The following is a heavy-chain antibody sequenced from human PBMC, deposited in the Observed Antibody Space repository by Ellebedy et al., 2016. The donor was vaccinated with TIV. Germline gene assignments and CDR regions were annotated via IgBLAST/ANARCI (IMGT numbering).Heavy chain of an antibody. CDR1: GFDFSRFA. D-gene: IGHD3-9*01. J-gene: IGHJ6*02. Sequence: GESLKISCIASGFDFSRFAMNWVRQAPGKRPEWVAGIIGRGVPYYIDSVQGRFTISRDNAKNSLYLQMNSLRAEDTAVYYCARDDSLNYDSLTWESSQDGMDVWGQGTTVTVSS. CDR2: IIGRGVP. V-gene: IGHV3-69-1*01. CDR3: ARDDSLNYDSLTWESSQDGMDV.